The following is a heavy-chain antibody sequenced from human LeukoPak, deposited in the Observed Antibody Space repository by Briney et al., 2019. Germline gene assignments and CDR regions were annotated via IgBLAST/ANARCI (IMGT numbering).Heavy chain of an antibody. V-gene: IGHV4-61*02. D-gene: IGHD2-2*01. CDR3: ARGARGYCSSTSCEGGVDY. CDR2: IYTSGST. Sequence: SETLSLTCTVSGGSISSGSYYWSWIRQPAGKGLEWIGRIYTSGSTNYNPSLKSRVTISVDRSKNQFSLKLSSVTAADTAVYYCARGARGYCSSTSCEGGVDYWGQGTLVIVSS. CDR1: GGSISSGSYY. J-gene: IGHJ4*02.